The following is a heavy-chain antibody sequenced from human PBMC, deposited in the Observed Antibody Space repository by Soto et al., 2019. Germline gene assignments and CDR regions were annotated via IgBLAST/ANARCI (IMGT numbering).Heavy chain of an antibody. CDR2: IYYYGST. CDR3: ASSNIAAAGFYYYGMDV. D-gene: IGHD6-13*01. V-gene: IGHV4-31*03. J-gene: IGHJ6*02. Sequence: SETLSLTCTVSGGSISSGGYYWSWIRQHPGKGLEWIGYIYYYGSTYYNPSVKSRVTISVDTSKNQFSLKLSSVTAADTAVYYCASSNIAAAGFYYYGMDVWGRGTTVTVSS. CDR1: GGSISSGGYY.